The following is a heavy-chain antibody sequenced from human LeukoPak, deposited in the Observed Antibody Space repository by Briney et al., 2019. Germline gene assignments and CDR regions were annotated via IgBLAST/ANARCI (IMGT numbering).Heavy chain of an antibody. CDR3: AKRTDYYDRSGYFDY. CDR1: GFTFSSYW. J-gene: IGHJ4*02. V-gene: IGHV3-74*01. D-gene: IGHD3-22*01. Sequence: GGSLRLSCAASGFTFSSYWMHWVRQAPGKGLVWVSRINSDGSSTSYADSVKGRFTISRDNSKNTLYLQMNSLRAEDTAVYYCAKRTDYYDRSGYFDYWGQGTLATVSS. CDR2: INSDGSST.